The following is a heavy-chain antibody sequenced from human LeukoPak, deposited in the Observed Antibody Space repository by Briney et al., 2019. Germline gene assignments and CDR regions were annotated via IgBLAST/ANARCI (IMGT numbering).Heavy chain of an antibody. CDR3: ARGPIAAPGIRGWYFDV. D-gene: IGHD6-13*01. Sequence: SETLSLTCTVSGGSISSYYWSWIRQPPGKGLEWIGYIYYTGSTNYNSSLKSRVTIPVDTSKNQFSLRLSSVTAADTAVYYCARGPIAAPGIRGWYFDVWGRGTLVTVSS. CDR2: IYYTGST. V-gene: IGHV4-59*01. J-gene: IGHJ2*01. CDR1: GGSISSYY.